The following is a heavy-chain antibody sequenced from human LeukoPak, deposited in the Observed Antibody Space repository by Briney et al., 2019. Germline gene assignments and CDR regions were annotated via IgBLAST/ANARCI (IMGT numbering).Heavy chain of an antibody. Sequence: GGSLRLSCAVSGFTFSSYWMSWVRQAPGKGLEWVANIKQDGNEKYYVDSVKGRFTISGDNAKNSLYLQMNSLRAEDTAVYYCAKSLTRIASPLDVWGQGTTVTVSS. CDR3: AKSLTRIASPLDV. CDR2: IKQDGNEK. CDR1: GFTFSSYW. J-gene: IGHJ6*02. D-gene: IGHD5/OR15-5a*01. V-gene: IGHV3-7*03.